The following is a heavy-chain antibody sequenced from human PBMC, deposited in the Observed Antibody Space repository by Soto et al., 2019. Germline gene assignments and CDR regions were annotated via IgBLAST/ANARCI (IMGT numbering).Heavy chain of an antibody. CDR1: GGSISSYY. J-gene: IGHJ5*02. Sequence: PSETLSLTCTVSGGSISSYYWSWIRQPPGKGLEWIGYIYYSGSTNYNPSLRSRVTISVDTSKNQFSLKLSSVTAADTAVYYCARDRGDYGDSTNWFDPWGQGTLVTVSS. D-gene: IGHD4-17*01. CDR3: ARDRGDYGDSTNWFDP. CDR2: IYYSGST. V-gene: IGHV4-59*01.